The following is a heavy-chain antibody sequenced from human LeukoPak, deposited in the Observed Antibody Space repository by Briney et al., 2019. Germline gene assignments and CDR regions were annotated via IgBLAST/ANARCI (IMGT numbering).Heavy chain of an antibody. CDR1: GFTFSSYS. CDR2: ITASGTAM. D-gene: IGHD1-26*01. CDR3: ASSGSYRFDY. Sequence: GGSLRLSCAASGFTFSSYSMNWVRQAPGKGLEWVSHITASGTAMFYADSVKGRFTISRDNAKNSLYLQMNSLRDEDTAVYYCASSGSYRFDYWGQGTQVTVSS. J-gene: IGHJ4*02. V-gene: IGHV3-48*02.